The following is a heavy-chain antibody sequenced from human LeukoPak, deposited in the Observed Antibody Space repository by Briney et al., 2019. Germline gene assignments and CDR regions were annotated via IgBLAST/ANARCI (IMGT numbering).Heavy chain of an antibody. V-gene: IGHV4-39*07. CDR2: IYYSGST. CDR3: ARKDYYDSSGLDY. D-gene: IGHD3-22*01. Sequence: GSIYYSGSTYYDPSLKSRVTISVDTSKNQFSLKLSSVTAADTAVYYCARKDYYDSSGLDYWGQGTLVTVSS. J-gene: IGHJ4*02.